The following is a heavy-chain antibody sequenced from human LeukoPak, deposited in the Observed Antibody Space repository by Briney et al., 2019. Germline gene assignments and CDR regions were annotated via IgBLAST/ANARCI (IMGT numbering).Heavy chain of an antibody. CDR3: ARDILIGYCSGGSCHHQY. CDR2: TSSSGSTI. Sequence: GGSLRLSCAASGFTFSSYEMNWVRQAPGKGLEWVSYTSSSGSTIYYADSVKGRFTISRDNAKNSLYLQMNSLRAEDTAVYYCARDILIGYCSGGSCHHQYWGQGTLVTVSS. CDR1: GFTFSSYE. V-gene: IGHV3-48*03. J-gene: IGHJ4*02. D-gene: IGHD2-15*01.